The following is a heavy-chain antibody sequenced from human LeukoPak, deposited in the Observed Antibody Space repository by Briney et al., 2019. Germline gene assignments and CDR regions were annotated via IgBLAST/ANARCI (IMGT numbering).Heavy chain of an antibody. CDR1: GGTFSSYA. V-gene: IGHV1-69*05. CDR3: ARGSRRDFWSGYSLDV. CDR2: IIPIFGTA. J-gene: IGHJ6*04. D-gene: IGHD3-3*01. Sequence: SVKVPCKASGGTFSSYAISWVRQAPGQGLEWMGGIIPIFGTANYAQKFQGRVTITTDESTSTACMELSSLRSEDTAVYYCARGSRRDFWSGYSLDVWGKGTTVTVSS.